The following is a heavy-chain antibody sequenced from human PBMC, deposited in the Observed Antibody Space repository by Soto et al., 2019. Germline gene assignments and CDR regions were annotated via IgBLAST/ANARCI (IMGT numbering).Heavy chain of an antibody. CDR2: IYYSGST. D-gene: IGHD3-10*01. J-gene: IGHJ6*02. V-gene: IGHV4-59*12. Sequence: PSETLSLTCTVSGGSLSSYYLSWLRPPPGKGLEWIGYIYYSGSTIYYADSVKGRFTISRDNAKNSLYLQMNSLRDEDTAVYFCARVTIRGYYYGMDVWGQGTTVTVSS. CDR1: GGSLSSYY. CDR3: ARVTIRGYYYGMDV.